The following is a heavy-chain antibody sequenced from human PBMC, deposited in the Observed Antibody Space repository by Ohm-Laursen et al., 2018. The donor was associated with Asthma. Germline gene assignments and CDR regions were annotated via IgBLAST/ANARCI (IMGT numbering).Heavy chain of an antibody. CDR1: GFTFSSYA. CDR2: ISSTSSNK. D-gene: IGHD1-26*01. V-gene: IGHV3-48*01. Sequence: SLRLSCTASGFTFSSYAMSWVRQAPGKGLEWVSYISSTSSNKYYADSVKGRFTISRDNAKNSLYLQMNSLRAEDTAVYYCARTYSGSVSDYWGQGTLVTVSS. CDR3: ARTYSGSVSDY. J-gene: IGHJ4*02.